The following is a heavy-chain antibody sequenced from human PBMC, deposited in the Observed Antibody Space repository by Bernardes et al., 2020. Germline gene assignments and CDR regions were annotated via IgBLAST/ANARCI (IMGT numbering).Heavy chain of an antibody. CDR1: GFTFSSYW. CDR2: INSDGSST. Sequence: GGSLRLSCAASGFTFSSYWMHWVRQAPGKGLVWVSRINSDGSSTSYADSVKGRFTISRDNAKNTLYLQMNSLRSDDTAVYYCARGGAIMMTIASGLGYWGQGTLVTVSS. J-gene: IGHJ4*02. D-gene: IGHD3-9*01. V-gene: IGHV3-74*01. CDR3: ARGGAIMMTIASGLGY.